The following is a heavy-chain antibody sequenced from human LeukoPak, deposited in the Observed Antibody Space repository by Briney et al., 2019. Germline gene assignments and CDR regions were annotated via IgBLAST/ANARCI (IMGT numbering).Heavy chain of an antibody. Sequence: GGSLRLSCAASGFTFSSYAMHWVRQAPGKGLEWVAVISYDGNNKYYADSVTGRFTISRDNSKNTLYLQMNSLRAEDTAVYYCAKDPLKGDTAMVDYWGQGTLVTVSS. CDR1: GFTFSSYA. V-gene: IGHV3-30*04. CDR3: AKDPLKGDTAMVDY. CDR2: ISYDGNNK. J-gene: IGHJ4*02. D-gene: IGHD5-18*01.